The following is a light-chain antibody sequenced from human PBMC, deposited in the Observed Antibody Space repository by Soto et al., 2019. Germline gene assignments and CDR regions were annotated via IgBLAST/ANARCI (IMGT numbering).Light chain of an antibody. Sequence: QSALTQPASVSGSPGQSITISCTGTNSDIGAYDYVSWYQQHAGKAPKLIIFEVSNRPSGVSSRFSGSKSGNTASLTISGLLVEDEADFYCSAYISSSTLVLFGGGTKLTVL. CDR1: NSDIGAYDY. J-gene: IGLJ2*01. CDR3: SAYISSSTLVL. V-gene: IGLV2-14*01. CDR2: EVS.